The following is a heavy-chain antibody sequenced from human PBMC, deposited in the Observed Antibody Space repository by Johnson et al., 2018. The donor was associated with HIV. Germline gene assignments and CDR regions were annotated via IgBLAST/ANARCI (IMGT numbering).Heavy chain of an antibody. V-gene: IGHV3-30*02. J-gene: IGHJ3*02. CDR2: IRSDGSNK. Sequence: QVQLVESGGGVVQPGGSLRLSCAASAFTFSSYDMHWVRQAPGKGLEWVAFIRSDGSNKYYADSVKGRFTISRDNSKNTLYLQMKSLKTEETAMYYCTTLGYTTRPRAVDIWGQGTMVTVSS. CDR1: AFTFSSYD. CDR3: TTLGYTTRPRAVDI. D-gene: IGHD6-13*01.